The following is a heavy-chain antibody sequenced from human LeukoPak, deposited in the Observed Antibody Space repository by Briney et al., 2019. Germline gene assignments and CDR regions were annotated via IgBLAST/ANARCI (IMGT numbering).Heavy chain of an antibody. CDR2: ISSRSSTI. J-gene: IGHJ4*02. V-gene: IGHV3-48*01. D-gene: IGHD1-26*01. CDR1: GFTFSTHD. Sequence: GGSLRLSCAASGFTFSTHDLNWVRQAPGKGLEWVSFISSRSSTIYYADSVKGRFTVSRDNAKNSLYLQLNSLRAEDTAVYHCASEGLSGSYLEYWGQGTLVTVSS. CDR3: ASEGLSGSYLEY.